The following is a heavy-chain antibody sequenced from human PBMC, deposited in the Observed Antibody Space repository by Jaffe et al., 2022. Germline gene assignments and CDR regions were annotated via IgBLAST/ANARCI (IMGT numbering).Heavy chain of an antibody. CDR1: GYSISSGYY. CDR3: ARESVYYDSSGYYPFFDY. Sequence: QVQLQESGPGLVKPSETLSLTCAVSGYSISSGYYWGWIRQPPGKGLEWIGSIYHSGSTYYNPSLKSRVTISVDTSKNQFSLKLSSVTAADTAVYYCARESVYYDSSGYYPFFDYWGQGTLVTVSS. CDR2: IYHSGST. V-gene: IGHV4-38-2*02. D-gene: IGHD3-22*01. J-gene: IGHJ4*02.